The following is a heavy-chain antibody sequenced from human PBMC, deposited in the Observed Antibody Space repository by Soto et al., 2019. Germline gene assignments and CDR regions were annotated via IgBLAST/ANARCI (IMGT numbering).Heavy chain of an antibody. CDR1: GFTFSSYG. J-gene: IGHJ6*02. CDR2: ISYDGSNK. V-gene: IGHV3-30*03. Sequence: GGSLRLSCAASGFTFSSYGMHWVRQAPGKGLEWVAVISYDGSNKYYADSVKGRSTISRDNSKNTLYLQMNSLRAEDTAVYYCARAVGKYYYYGMDVWGQGTTVTVSS. D-gene: IGHD1-26*01. CDR3: ARAVGKYYYYGMDV.